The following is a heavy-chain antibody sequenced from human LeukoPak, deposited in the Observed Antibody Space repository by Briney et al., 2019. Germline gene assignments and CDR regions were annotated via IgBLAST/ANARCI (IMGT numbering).Heavy chain of an antibody. V-gene: IGHV1-8*01. CDR2: MNPNSGNT. J-gene: IGHJ4*02. CDR3: ARGYDFWSGYYGDY. CDR1: GYTFTSYD. Sequence: ASVKVSCKASGYTFTSYDINWVRQATGQGPEWMGWMNPNSGNTGYAQKFQGRVTMTRNTSISTAYMELSSLRSEDTAVYYCARGYDFWSGYYGDYWGQGTLVTVSS. D-gene: IGHD3-3*01.